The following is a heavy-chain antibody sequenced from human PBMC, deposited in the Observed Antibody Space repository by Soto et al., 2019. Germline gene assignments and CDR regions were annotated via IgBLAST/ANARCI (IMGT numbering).Heavy chain of an antibody. Sequence: QVQLVQSGAEVKKPGASVKVSCKASGYTFTSYGISWVRQAPGQGLEWMGWISAYNGNTNYAQKLQGRVTMTTDTSTSTGHMEVRSLRSDDTAVYYCARSSGTSYIWFDPWGQGTLVTVSS. D-gene: IGHD1-26*01. CDR2: ISAYNGNT. CDR1: GYTFTSYG. J-gene: IGHJ5*02. V-gene: IGHV1-18*01. CDR3: ARSSGTSYIWFDP.